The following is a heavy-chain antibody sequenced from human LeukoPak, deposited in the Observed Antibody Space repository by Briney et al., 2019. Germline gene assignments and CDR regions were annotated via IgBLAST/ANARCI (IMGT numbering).Heavy chain of an antibody. V-gene: IGHV1-69*05. Sequence: SVKVSCKASGDTFTSYAISWVRQATGQGLEWMGGIIPIFGTANYAQKFQGRVTITTDTSTSTAYMELSSLRSEDTAVYYCARRRPYAGGSDYWGQRTLLTVSS. CDR1: GDTFTSYA. J-gene: IGHJ4*02. CDR2: IIPIFGTA. CDR3: ARRRPYAGGSDY. D-gene: IGHD2-8*02.